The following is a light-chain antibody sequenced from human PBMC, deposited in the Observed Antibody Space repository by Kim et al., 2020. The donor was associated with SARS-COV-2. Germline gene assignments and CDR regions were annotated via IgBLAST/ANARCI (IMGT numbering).Light chain of an antibody. Sequence: LSPGERVTLSCRASQSISNQLAWYQQKPGQAPRLLIFDASNRATGIPARFSGSGSGTDFTLTIISLEHEDFAVYYCQQRSIWPLTFGGGTKVDIK. V-gene: IGKV3-11*01. J-gene: IGKJ4*01. CDR3: QQRSIWPLT. CDR1: QSISNQ. CDR2: DAS.